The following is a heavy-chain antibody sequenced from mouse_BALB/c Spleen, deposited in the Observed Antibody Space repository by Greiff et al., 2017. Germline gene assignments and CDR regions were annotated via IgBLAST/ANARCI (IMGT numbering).Heavy chain of an antibody. CDR1: GFAFSSYD. CDR2: ISSGGGST. CDR3: ARHVPSYYYGSSYFFDY. Sequence: EVKVVESGGGLVKPGGSLKLSCAASGFAFSSYDMSWVRQTPEKRLEWVAYISSGGGSTYYPDTVKGRFTISRDNAKNTLYLQMSSLKSEDTAMYYCARHVPSYYYGSSYFFDYWGQGTTLTVSS. V-gene: IGHV5-12-1*01. J-gene: IGHJ2*01. D-gene: IGHD1-1*01.